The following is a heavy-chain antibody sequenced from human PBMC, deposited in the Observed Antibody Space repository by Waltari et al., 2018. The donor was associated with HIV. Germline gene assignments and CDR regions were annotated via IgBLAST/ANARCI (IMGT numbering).Heavy chain of an antibody. J-gene: IGHJ4*02. CDR3: AKDLYCSGGNCYSRVLDS. V-gene: IGHV3-23*04. CDR1: GFTFSEYA. D-gene: IGHD2-15*01. CDR2: ISGSGGST. Sequence: EVQVVESGGGLVQPGGSLRLSCADSGFTFSEYAMSWVRQAPGKGLAGGAAISGSGGSTRYADSVKGRFTISRDSSKNTLDLQMNSLRAEDTAVYFCAKDLYCSGGNCYSRVLDSWGQGTLVTVSS.